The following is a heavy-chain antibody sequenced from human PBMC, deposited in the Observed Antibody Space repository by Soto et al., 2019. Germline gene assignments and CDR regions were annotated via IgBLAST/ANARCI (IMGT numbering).Heavy chain of an antibody. CDR2: ISSSSSYI. D-gene: IGHD6-13*01. CDR3: AKDQGSSWYEIDY. V-gene: IGHV3-21*01. J-gene: IGHJ4*02. CDR1: GFTFSSYS. Sequence: GGSLRLSCAASGFTFSSYSMNWVRQAPGKGLEWVSSISSSSSYIYYADSVKGRFTISRDNAKNSLYLQMNSLRAEDTAVYYSAKDQGSSWYEIDYWGQGTLVTVSS.